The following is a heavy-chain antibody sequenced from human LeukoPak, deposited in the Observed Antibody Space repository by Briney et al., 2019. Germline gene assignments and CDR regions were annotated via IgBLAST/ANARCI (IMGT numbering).Heavy chain of an antibody. Sequence: GGSLRLSCAASGFTFSSYEMNWVRQAPGKGLEWVSYISRSASTIYYADSVKGRFTISRDNAKNSLYLQMNSLRAEDTAVYYCARDPYSGSYGDYYYYYMDVWGKGTTVTISS. CDR2: ISRSASTI. CDR1: GFTFSSYE. V-gene: IGHV3-48*03. CDR3: ARDPYSGSYGDYYYYYMDV. D-gene: IGHD1-26*01. J-gene: IGHJ6*03.